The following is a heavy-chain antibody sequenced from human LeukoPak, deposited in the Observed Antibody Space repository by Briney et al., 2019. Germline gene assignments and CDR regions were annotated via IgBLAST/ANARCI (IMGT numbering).Heavy chain of an antibody. CDR1: GFRFADYA. CDR3: TITYSYDY. CDR2: IRSKAYDGTA. Sequence: GGSLRLSCTASGFRFADYAMSWVRQAPGKGLEWVGFIRSKAYDGTAEYAASVQGRFTISRDDSKSIACLQMNSLRTEDTAVYYCTITYSYDYWGQGTLVTVSS. J-gene: IGHJ4*02. V-gene: IGHV3-49*04. D-gene: IGHD2-15*01.